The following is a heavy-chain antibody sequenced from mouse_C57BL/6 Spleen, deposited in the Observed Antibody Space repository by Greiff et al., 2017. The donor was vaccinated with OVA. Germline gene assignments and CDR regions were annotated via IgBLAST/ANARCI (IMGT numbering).Heavy chain of an antibody. D-gene: IGHD6-1*01. CDR2: IYPGDGDT. J-gene: IGHJ3*01. Sequence: VKLQESGPELVKPGASVKISCKASGYAFSSSWMNWVKQRPGKGLEWIGRIYPGDGDTNYNGKFKGKATLTADKSSSTAYMQLSSLTSEDSAVYFCARSTLSYWGQGTLVTVSA. CDR1: GYAFSSSW. V-gene: IGHV1-82*01. CDR3: ARSTLSY.